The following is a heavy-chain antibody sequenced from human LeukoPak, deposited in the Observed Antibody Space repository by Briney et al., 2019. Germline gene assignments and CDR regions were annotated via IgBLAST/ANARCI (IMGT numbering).Heavy chain of an antibody. V-gene: IGHV1-2*02. CDR1: GYTFTGYY. CDR3: ARDFWDLGGPGY. CDR2: INPNSGGT. Sequence: ASVKVSCKASGYTFTGYYMHWVRQAPGQGLEWMGWINPNSGGTNYAQKFQGRVTMTRDTSISTAYMELSRLRSDDTAMYYCARDFWDLGGPGYWGQGTLVTVSS. J-gene: IGHJ4*02. D-gene: IGHD3-3*01.